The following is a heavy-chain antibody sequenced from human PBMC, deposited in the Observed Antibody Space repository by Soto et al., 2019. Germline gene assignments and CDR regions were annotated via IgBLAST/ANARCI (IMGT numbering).Heavy chain of an antibody. CDR3: ARVKCSYGYIYIFYYYGMDV. D-gene: IGHD5-18*01. J-gene: IGHJ6*02. CDR2: ISAYNGNT. V-gene: IGHV1-18*01. Sequence: ASVKVSCKASGYTFTSYGISWVRQAPGQGLEWMGWISAYNGNTNYAQKLQGRVTMTTDTSTSTAYMELRSLRSDDTAVYYCARVKCSYGYIYIFYYYGMDVWGQGTTVTVSS. CDR1: GYTFTSYG.